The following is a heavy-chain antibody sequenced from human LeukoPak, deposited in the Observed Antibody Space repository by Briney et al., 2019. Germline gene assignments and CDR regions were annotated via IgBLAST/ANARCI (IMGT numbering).Heavy chain of an antibody. V-gene: IGHV4-38-2*02. CDR1: GYSISSGYH. Sequence: SETLSLTCTVSGYSISSGYHWGWIRQPPGKGLEWIGSIYHSGSTYYNPSLKSRVTISVDTSKNQFSLKLSSVTAADTAVYYCARRFRGYSGYYFDYWGQGTLVTVSS. J-gene: IGHJ4*02. D-gene: IGHD5-12*01. CDR3: ARRFRGYSGYYFDY. CDR2: IYHSGST.